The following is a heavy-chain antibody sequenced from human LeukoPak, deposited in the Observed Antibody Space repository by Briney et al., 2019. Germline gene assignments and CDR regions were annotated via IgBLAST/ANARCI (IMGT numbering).Heavy chain of an antibody. V-gene: IGHV3-11*01. D-gene: IGHD2-15*01. CDR1: GCTFSDYY. Sequence: PGGSLRLSCAASGCTFSDYYMSWIRQAPGKGLEWVSYISSSGSTIYYADSVKGRFTISRDNAKNSLFLQMNSLRAEDTAVYYCARVVVVAATAQYYYYYYMDVWGKGTTVTVSS. CDR2: ISSSGSTI. J-gene: IGHJ6*03. CDR3: ARVVVVAATAQYYYYYYMDV.